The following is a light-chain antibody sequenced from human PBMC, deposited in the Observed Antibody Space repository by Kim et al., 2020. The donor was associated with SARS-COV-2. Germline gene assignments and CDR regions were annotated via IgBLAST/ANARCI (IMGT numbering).Light chain of an antibody. J-gene: IGLJ2*01. Sequence: GKRVTISCTRSSGRIDDNYVQWYQQRPGGVPTTVIYEDDQRPSGVSDRFSGSIDNSSNSASLTSSGLRTEDEADYYCQSYNRDNVLFGGGTQLTVL. CDR3: QSYNRDNVL. CDR1: SGRIDDNY. V-gene: IGLV6-57*03. CDR2: EDD.